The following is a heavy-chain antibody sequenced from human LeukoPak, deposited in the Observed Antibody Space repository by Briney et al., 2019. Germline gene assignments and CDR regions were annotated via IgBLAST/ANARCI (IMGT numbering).Heavy chain of an antibody. D-gene: IGHD1-1*01. J-gene: IGHJ4*02. V-gene: IGHV3-33*08. CDR3: AREFPPVVKYKFDY. CDR2: IWYDGSEK. CDR1: GFTFSSYG. Sequence: GGSLRLSCAASGFTFSSYGFHWVRQAPGKGLEWVAVIWYDGSEKYYADTAKGRFTISRDNTKNTLHLQMNSLRPEDTAVYYCAREFPPVVKYKFDYWGQGTLVTVSS.